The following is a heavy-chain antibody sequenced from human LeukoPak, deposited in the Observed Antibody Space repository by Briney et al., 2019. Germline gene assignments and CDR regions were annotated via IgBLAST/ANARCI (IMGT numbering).Heavy chain of an antibody. CDR3: AKASCSSTSCYRFDY. V-gene: IGHV3-23*01. D-gene: IGHD2-2*01. J-gene: IGHJ4*02. CDR1: GFTFSSYA. Sequence: WGSLRLSCAASGFTFSSYAMSWVRQAPGKGLEWVSAISGSGGSTYYADSVKGRFTISRDNSKNTLYLQMNSLRAEDTAVYYCAKASCSSTSCYRFDYWGQGTLVTVSS. CDR2: ISGSGGST.